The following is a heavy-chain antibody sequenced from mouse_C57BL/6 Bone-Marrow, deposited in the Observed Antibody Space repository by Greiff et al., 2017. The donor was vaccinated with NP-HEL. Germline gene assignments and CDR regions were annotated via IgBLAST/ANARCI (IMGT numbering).Heavy chain of an antibody. V-gene: IGHV5-2*01. CDR1: EYEFPSHD. Sequence: DVKLVESGGGLVQPGESLKLSCESNEYEFPSHDMSWVRKTPEKRLELVAPINSDGGSTYYPDPMERRFIISRNNTKQPLYRHMSSLRSEDTALCYCARPELGDYSAMDYWGQGTSVTVSS. J-gene: IGHJ4*01. CDR3: ARPELGDYSAMDY. D-gene: IGHD4-1*01. CDR2: INSDGGST.